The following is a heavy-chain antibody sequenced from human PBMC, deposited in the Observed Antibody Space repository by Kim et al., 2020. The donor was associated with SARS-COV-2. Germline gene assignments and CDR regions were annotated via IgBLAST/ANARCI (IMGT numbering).Heavy chain of an antibody. V-gene: IGHV4-39*01. D-gene: IGHD5-18*01. J-gene: IGHJ4*02. Sequence: YHPSLQSRVTISVDTSKNQFSLKVNSVTAADTAVYYCARRRYCYDYFDYWGQGTLVTVSS. CDR3: ARRRYCYDYFDY.